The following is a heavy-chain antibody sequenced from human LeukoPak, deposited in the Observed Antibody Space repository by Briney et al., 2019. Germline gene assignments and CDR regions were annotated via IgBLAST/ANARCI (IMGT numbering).Heavy chain of an antibody. D-gene: IGHD3-10*01. V-gene: IGHV3-11*03. CDR3: ARPMVRGVPYYYYGMDV. CDR1: GLGFSDYY. J-gene: IGHJ6*02. CDR2: ISTNSRNT. Sequence: GGSLRLSCAASGLGFSDYYMSWIRQAPGKGLEWVSNISTNSRNTNYADSVKGRLTISRDNAKNSLYLQMNSLRAEDTAVYYCARPMVRGVPYYYYGMDVWGQGTTVTVSS.